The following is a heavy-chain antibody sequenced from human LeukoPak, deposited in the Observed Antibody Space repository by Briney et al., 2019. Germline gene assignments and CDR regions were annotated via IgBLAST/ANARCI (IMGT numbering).Heavy chain of an antibody. D-gene: IGHD3-9*01. Sequence: ASVTVSCKVSEYTLTELSMHWVRQAPGKGLEGMGGFDPEDGETIYAQKFQGRVTMTEDTSTDTAYMELSSLRSEDTAVYYCATHHVQRYLDWQDYWGQGTLVTVSS. J-gene: IGHJ4*02. CDR3: ATHHVQRYLDWQDY. CDR2: FDPEDGET. V-gene: IGHV1-24*01. CDR1: EYTLTELS.